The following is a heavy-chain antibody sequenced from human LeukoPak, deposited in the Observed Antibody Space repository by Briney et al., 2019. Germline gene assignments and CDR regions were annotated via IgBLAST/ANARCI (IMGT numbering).Heavy chain of an antibody. J-gene: IGHJ6*02. V-gene: IGHV1-69*13. CDR3: ARDYYGSGSYLGYYYGMDV. D-gene: IGHD3-10*01. CDR2: IIPIFGTA. CDR1: GGTFSSYA. Sequence: SVKVSCKASGGTFSSYAISWMRQAPGQGLEWMGGIIPIFGTANYAQKFQGRVTITAGESTSTAYMELSSLRSEDTAVYYCARDYYGSGSYLGYYYGMDVWGQGTTVTVSS.